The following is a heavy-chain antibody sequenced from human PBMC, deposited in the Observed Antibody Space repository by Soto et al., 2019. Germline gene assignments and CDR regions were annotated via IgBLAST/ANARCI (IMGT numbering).Heavy chain of an antibody. CDR1: GYTFTSYY. CDR3: ARERRDGYNNYYYYGMDV. CDR2: INPSGGST. D-gene: IGHD5-12*01. Sequence: ASVKVSCKASGYTFTSYYMHWVRQAPGQGLEWMGIINPSGGSTSYAQKFQGRVTMTRDTSMSTVYMELSSLRSEDTAVYYCARERRDGYNNYYYYGMDVWGQGTTVTVSS. V-gene: IGHV1-46*01. J-gene: IGHJ6*02.